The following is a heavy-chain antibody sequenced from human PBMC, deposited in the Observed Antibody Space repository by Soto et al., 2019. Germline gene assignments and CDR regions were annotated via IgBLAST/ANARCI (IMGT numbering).Heavy chain of an antibody. D-gene: IGHD3-10*01. Sequence: NPSETLSLTCTVSGGSISSGDYYWSWIRQPPGKGLEWIGYIYYSGSTYYNPSLKSRVTISVDTSKNQFSLKLSSVTAADTAVYYCAGLEVRGVIIPSSGWFGPWGQGTLVTVSS. CDR2: IYYSGST. V-gene: IGHV4-30-4*01. J-gene: IGHJ5*02. CDR1: GGSISSGDYY. CDR3: AGLEVRGVIIPSSGWFGP.